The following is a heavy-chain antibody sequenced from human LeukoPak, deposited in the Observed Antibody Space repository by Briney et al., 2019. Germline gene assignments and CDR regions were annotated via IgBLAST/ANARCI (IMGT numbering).Heavy chain of an antibody. CDR3: ARETSGSYYVIFDY. D-gene: IGHD1-26*01. Sequence: SETLSLTCTVSGGSISSGSYYWGWIRQPPGKGLEWIGSIYYSGSTYYNPSLKSRVTISVDTSKNQFSLKLSSVTAADTAVYYCARETSGSYYVIFDYWGQGTLVTVSS. V-gene: IGHV4-39*07. CDR2: IYYSGST. J-gene: IGHJ4*02. CDR1: GGSISSGSYY.